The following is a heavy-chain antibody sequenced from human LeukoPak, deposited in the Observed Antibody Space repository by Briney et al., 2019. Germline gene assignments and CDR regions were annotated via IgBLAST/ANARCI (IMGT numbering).Heavy chain of an antibody. D-gene: IGHD3-16*01. J-gene: IGHJ4*02. Sequence: PGGSLRLSCAASGFTFSSYEMNWVRQAPGKGLEWVSDISGSAGRTYYADSVKGRFTISRESSKNTLYLQMNSLRAEDNAVYYCARFLIRLGHYFEYWGQGTLVTVSS. CDR1: GFTFSSYE. CDR2: ISGSAGRT. V-gene: IGHV3-23*01. CDR3: ARFLIRLGHYFEY.